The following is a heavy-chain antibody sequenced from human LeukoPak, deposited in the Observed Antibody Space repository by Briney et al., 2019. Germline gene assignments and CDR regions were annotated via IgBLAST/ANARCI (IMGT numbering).Heavy chain of an antibody. J-gene: IGHJ4*02. V-gene: IGHV4-59*01. D-gene: IGHD6-19*01. Sequence: SETLSLTCNVSGGSISSYYWSWIRQPPGKGLEWIGYVYYSGSTSYNPSLKSRVTISVDTSKNQFSLKLSSVTAADTAVYYCARALSSSGWHLPGYFDYWGQGTLVTVSS. CDR1: GGSISSYY. CDR3: ARALSSSGWHLPGYFDY. CDR2: VYYSGST.